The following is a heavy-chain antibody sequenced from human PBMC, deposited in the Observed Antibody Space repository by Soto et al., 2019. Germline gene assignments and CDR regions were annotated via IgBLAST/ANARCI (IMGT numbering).Heavy chain of an antibody. D-gene: IGHD3-3*01. CDR1: GFTFSSYS. J-gene: IGHJ4*02. CDR2: ISSSSSYI. CDR3: ARGLDFWSGYHLYYFDY. V-gene: IGHV3-21*01. Sequence: GGSLRLSCAAFGFTFSSYSMNWVRQAPGKGLEWVSSISSSSSYIYYADSVKGRFTISRDNAKNSLYLQMNSLRAEDTAVYYCARGLDFWSGYHLYYFDYWGQGTLVTVSS.